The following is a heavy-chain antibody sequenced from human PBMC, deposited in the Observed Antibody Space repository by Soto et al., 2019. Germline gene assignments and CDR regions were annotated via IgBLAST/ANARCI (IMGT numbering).Heavy chain of an antibody. CDR1: GFTFSSYG. Sequence: GGSLRLSCAASGFTFSSYGMHWVRQAPGKGLEWVAVISYDGSNKYYADSVKGRFTISRDNSKNTLYLQMNSLRAEDTAVYYCVQGVDGFDWLLYLDYWGQGTLVTVSS. D-gene: IGHD3-9*01. J-gene: IGHJ4*02. V-gene: IGHV3-30*03. CDR3: VQGVDGFDWLLYLDY. CDR2: ISYDGSNK.